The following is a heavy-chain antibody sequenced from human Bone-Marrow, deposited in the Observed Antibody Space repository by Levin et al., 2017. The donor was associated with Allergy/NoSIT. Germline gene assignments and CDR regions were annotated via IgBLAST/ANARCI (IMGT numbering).Heavy chain of an antibody. Sequence: GESLKISCAASGFTFSSYSMNWVRQAPGKGLEWVSSISSSSSYIYYADSVKGRFTISRDNAKNSLYLQMNSLRAEDTAVYYCARGIRIYSSSWYVGGGGGFYDYGMDGWGQGTTVTVSS. CDR1: GFTFSSYS. CDR3: ARGIRIYSSSWYVGGGGGFYDYGMDG. D-gene: IGHD6-13*01. CDR2: ISSSSSYI. J-gene: IGHJ6*02. V-gene: IGHV3-21*01.